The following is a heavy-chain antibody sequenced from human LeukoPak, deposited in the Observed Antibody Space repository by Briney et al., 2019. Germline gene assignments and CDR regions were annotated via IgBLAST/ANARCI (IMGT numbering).Heavy chain of an antibody. V-gene: IGHV3-30-3*01. D-gene: IGHD6-13*01. CDR2: ISYDGSNK. CDR3: ARDFAAAAGTTRGFDP. CDR1: GFTFSSYA. J-gene: IGHJ5*02. Sequence: PGRSLRLSCAASGFTFSSYAMHWVRQAPGKGLEWVAVISYDGSNKYYADSVKGRFTISRDNSKNTLYLQMNSLRAEDTAVYYCARDFAAAAGTTRGFDPWGQGTLVTVSS.